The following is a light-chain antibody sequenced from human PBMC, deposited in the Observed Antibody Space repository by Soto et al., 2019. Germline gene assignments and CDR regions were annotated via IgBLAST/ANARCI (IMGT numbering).Light chain of an antibody. CDR3: SSHTSSSTLV. J-gene: IGLJ2*01. CDR1: SSDVGGYNY. CDR2: EVS. Sequence: QSALTQPASVSGSPGQSITISCTGTSSDVGGYNYVSWYQQHPGKAPKLMIYEVSNRPSGVSNRFSGSKSGNTASLTISGLQAEDEADYYCSSHTSSSTLVFGGGTKLPVL. V-gene: IGLV2-14*01.